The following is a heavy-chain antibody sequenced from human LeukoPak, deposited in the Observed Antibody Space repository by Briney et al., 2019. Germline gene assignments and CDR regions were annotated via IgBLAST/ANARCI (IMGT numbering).Heavy chain of an antibody. V-gene: IGHV1-46*01. Sequence: ASVKVSCKTSGYTFTKYLIHWVRQAPGQGLEWVGTINPNGDATNYAPRLQGRLTLTQDTSTSTVYMELRGLTPDDTAVYYCARPLFCAFDNCGYWLDPWGPGTRVSV. CDR1: GYTFTKYL. CDR3: ARPLFCAFDNCGYWLDP. CDR2: INPNGDAT. D-gene: IGHD1-20*01. J-gene: IGHJ5*02.